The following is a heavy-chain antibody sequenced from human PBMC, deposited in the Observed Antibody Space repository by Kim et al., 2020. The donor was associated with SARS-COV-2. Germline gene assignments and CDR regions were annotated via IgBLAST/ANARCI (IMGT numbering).Heavy chain of an antibody. D-gene: IGHD6-13*01. CDR2: IIPILGIA. V-gene: IGHV1-69*02. Sequence: SVKVSCKASGGTFSSYTISWVRQAPGQGLEWMGRIIPILGIANYAQKFQGRVTITADKSTSTAYMELSSLRSEDTAVYYCASAIAAAGYNWFDPWGQGTLVTLSS. CDR3: ASAIAAAGYNWFDP. CDR1: GGTFSSYT. J-gene: IGHJ5*02.